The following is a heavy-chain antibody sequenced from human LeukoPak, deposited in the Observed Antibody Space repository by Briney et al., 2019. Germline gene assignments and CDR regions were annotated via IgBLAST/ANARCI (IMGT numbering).Heavy chain of an antibody. V-gene: IGHV1-2*02. CDR3: AREVPDGDHELNFDY. D-gene: IGHD4-17*01. Sequence: GASVKVSCKASGYTFTGYYMHWVRQAPGQGLEWMGWINPNSGGTNYAQKFQGRATMTRDTSISTAYMEPSRLRSDDTAVYYCAREVPDGDHELNFDYWGQGTLVTVSS. J-gene: IGHJ4*02. CDR1: GYTFTGYY. CDR2: INPNSGGT.